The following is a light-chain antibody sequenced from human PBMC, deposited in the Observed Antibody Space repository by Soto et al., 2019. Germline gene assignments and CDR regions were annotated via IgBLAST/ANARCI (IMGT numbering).Light chain of an antibody. Sequence: EIVMTQSPATLSVSPGERATLSCRASQSVSSNLAWYQQKPGQTPKLLIYVASTRATGIPARFSGSGSGTEFTLPISSLQSEDFALYYCQQYNVWPLPFGGGTKVEFK. J-gene: IGKJ4*01. CDR2: VAS. CDR3: QQYNVWPLP. V-gene: IGKV3-15*01. CDR1: QSVSSN.